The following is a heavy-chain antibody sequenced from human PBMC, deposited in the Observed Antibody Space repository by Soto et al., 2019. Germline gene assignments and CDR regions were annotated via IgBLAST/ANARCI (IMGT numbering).Heavy chain of an antibody. D-gene: IGHD6-6*01. Sequence: EVQLLESGGGLVQPGGSLSLSCAASGFTSSRYPMTWVRQAPGKGLEWVSSRSGSGGGTHSADSVKGRFTISRDNSKNPVYLQMNGLRAEDTAIYYCAKGRQLATYYFYGLDVWGQGTTVTVSS. CDR2: RSGSGGGT. CDR3: AKGRQLATYYFYGLDV. CDR1: GFTSSRYP. J-gene: IGHJ6*02. V-gene: IGHV3-23*01.